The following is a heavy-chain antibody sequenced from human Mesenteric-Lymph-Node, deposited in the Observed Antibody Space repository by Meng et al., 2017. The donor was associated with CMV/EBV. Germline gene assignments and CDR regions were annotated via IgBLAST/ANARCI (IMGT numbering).Heavy chain of an antibody. Sequence: ASVKVSCKASGYTFTSYDINWVRQATGQGLEWMGWMNPNSGNTGYAQKFQGRVTITRNTSISTAYMELSSLRSEDTDVYYCARDYLVATPLNYYYYYGMDVWGQGTTVTVSS. J-gene: IGHJ6*02. V-gene: IGHV1-8*03. CDR3: ARDYLVATPLNYYYYYGMDV. CDR1: GYTFTSYD. CDR2: MNPNSGNT. D-gene: IGHD4-23*01.